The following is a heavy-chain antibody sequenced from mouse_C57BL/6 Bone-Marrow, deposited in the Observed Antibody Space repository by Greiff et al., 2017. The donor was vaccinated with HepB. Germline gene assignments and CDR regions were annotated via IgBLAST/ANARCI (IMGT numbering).Heavy chain of an antibody. Sequence: EVHLVESGGGLVQPGGSMKLSCAASGFTFSDAWMDWVRQSPEKGLEWVAEIRNKANNHATYYAESVKGRFTISRDDSKSSVYLQMNSLRAEDTGIYYCTRKRAYYDYDDGSYAMDYWGQGTSVTVSS. J-gene: IGHJ4*01. V-gene: IGHV6-6*01. D-gene: IGHD2-4*01. CDR1: GFTFSDAW. CDR3: TRKRAYYDYDDGSYAMDY. CDR2: IRNKANNHAT.